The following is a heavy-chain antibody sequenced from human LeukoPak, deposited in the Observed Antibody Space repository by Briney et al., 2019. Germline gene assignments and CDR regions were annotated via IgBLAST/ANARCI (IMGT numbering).Heavy chain of an antibody. CDR3: VKDGGYSGYETFGY. CDR2: ISRSGGST. J-gene: IGHJ4*02. CDR1: GFTFRRYA. Sequence: GGSLRLFCSASGFTFRRYAMHGVRQARGKGVEYVSAISRSGGSTYYADSVKGRFTISRDNSKNKLYLQMSGLRAEDTAVYYCVKDGGYSGYETFGYWGQGTLVTVSS. V-gene: IGHV3-64D*06. D-gene: IGHD5-12*01.